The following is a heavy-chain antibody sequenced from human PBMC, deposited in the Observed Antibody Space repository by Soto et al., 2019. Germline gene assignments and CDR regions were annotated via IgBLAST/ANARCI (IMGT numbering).Heavy chain of an antibody. CDR2: ISSSSSYT. CDR3: ARGIIVPYSSSWYPDY. Sequence: PGGSLRLSCAASGFTFSDYYMSWIRQAPGKGLEWVSYISSSSSYTNYADSVKGRFTISRDNAKNSLYLQMNSLRAEDTAVYYCARGIIVPYSSSWYPDYWGQGTLVTVSS. J-gene: IGHJ4*02. CDR1: GFTFSDYY. V-gene: IGHV3-11*03. D-gene: IGHD6-13*01.